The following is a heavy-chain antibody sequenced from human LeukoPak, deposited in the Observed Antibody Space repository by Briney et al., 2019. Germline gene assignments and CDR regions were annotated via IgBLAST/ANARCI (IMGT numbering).Heavy chain of an antibody. CDR1: GFTFDDYA. J-gene: IGHJ4*02. V-gene: IGHV3-23*01. CDR3: ARRTTGSNLDY. CDR2: ISGSGGSS. D-gene: IGHD3-10*01. Sequence: GGSLRLSCAASGFTFDDYAMSWVRQAPGKGLEWVSSISGSGGSSYYADSVKGRFTISRDNSKNTLYLQMNSLKGDDTAVYYCARRTTGSNLDYWGQGTLLTVSS.